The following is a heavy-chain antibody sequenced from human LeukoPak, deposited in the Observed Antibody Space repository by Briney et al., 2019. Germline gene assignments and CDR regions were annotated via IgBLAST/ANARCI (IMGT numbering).Heavy chain of an antibody. Sequence: SQTLSLTCTVFGGSISSGDYYWSWIRQPPGKGLEWIGYIYYSGSTYYNPSLKSRVTISVDTSKNQFSLKLSSVTAADTAVYYCARVPWGDYGDYRDYWGQGTLVTVSS. CDR2: IYYSGST. V-gene: IGHV4-30-4*01. CDR3: ARVPWGDYGDYRDY. D-gene: IGHD4-17*01. CDR1: GGSISSGDYY. J-gene: IGHJ4*02.